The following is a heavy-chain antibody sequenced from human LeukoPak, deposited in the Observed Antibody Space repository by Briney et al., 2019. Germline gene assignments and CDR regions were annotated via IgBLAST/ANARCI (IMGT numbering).Heavy chain of an antibody. Sequence: GGSLRLSCAASGFTFSKAWMNWVRQAPGKGLEWVANIKQDGSEQYYVDSVKGRFTVSRDNAKNSLYLQMNRLRVEDTAVYYCARLADYDYVWGSDFWGQGTLVTVSS. CDR1: GFTFSKAW. CDR3: ARLADYDYVWGSDF. D-gene: IGHD3-16*01. CDR2: IKQDGSEQ. J-gene: IGHJ4*02. V-gene: IGHV3-7*01.